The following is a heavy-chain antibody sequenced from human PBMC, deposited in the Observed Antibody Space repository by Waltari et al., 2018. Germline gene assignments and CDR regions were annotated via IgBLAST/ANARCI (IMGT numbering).Heavy chain of an antibody. D-gene: IGHD1-26*01. J-gene: IGHJ4*02. CDR2: IIPIFGTA. V-gene: IGHV1-69*12. CDR1: GGTFRPCE. Sequence: QVQLVKSGAEVKKPGSSVRVCCKASGGTFRPCEVSWVRQAPGQGVEWWGWIIPIFGTANYAQTFQGRVTITADESTSTAYLELSSLRSEDTAVYYCALVGVGATTLFDYWDQGTLVTVSS. CDR3: ALVGVGATTLFDY.